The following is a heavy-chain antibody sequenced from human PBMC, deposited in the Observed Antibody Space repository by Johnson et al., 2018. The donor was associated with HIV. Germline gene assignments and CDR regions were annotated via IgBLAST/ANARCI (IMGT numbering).Heavy chain of an antibody. J-gene: IGHJ3*02. CDR1: GFTFNNFG. V-gene: IGHV3-30*02. CDR3: ARGAPRITMIDDAFDI. D-gene: IGHD3-22*01. CDR2: IRYDGSNK. Sequence: QVQLVESGGGVVQPGGSLRLSCEASGFTFNNFGMHWVRQAPDKGLEWAAFIRYDGSNKYYADSVKGRFTISRDNSKNTLYLQMNSLRAEDTAVYYCARGAPRITMIDDAFDIWGQGTMVTVSS.